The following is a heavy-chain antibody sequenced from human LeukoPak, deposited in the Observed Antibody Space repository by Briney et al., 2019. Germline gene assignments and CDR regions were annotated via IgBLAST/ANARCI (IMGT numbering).Heavy chain of an antibody. CDR2: IKQDGSEK. J-gene: IGHJ4*02. V-gene: IGHV3-7*01. Sequence: PGGSLRLSCAASGFTFSSYWMSWVRQAPGKGLEWVANIKQDGSEKYYVDSVKGRFTISRDNAKNSLYPQMNSLRAEDTAVYYCARDGKPDCSGGSCYSTSTFDCWGQGTLVTVSS. D-gene: IGHD2-15*01. CDR3: ARDGKPDCSGGSCYSTSTFDC. CDR1: GFTFSSYW.